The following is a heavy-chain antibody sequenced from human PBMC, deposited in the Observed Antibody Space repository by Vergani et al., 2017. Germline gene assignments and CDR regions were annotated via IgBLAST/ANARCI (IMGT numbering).Heavy chain of an antibody. CDR2: ISGSGGST. CDR1: GFTFSSYA. V-gene: IGHV3-23*01. D-gene: IGHD5-24*01. CDR3: AKVQRWLQLTFDY. Sequence: EVQLLESGGGLVQPGGSLRLSCAASGFTFSSYAISWVRQAPGKGLEWVSAISGSGGSTYYADSVKGRFTISRDNSKNTLYLQMNSLRAEDTAVYYCAKVQRWLQLTFDYWGQGTLVTVSS. J-gene: IGHJ4*02.